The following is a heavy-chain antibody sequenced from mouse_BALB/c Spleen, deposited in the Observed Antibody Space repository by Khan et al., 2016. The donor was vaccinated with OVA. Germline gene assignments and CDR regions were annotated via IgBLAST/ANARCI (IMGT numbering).Heavy chain of an antibody. D-gene: IGHD1-2*01. J-gene: IGHJ2*01. Sequence: QLSLSGPAPAKPSHSLSLTCTVTGYSITSGYVRNYLRLFPGNKLEWLGYLSYSGSTNYNQSYNNRISITRDTSKNQFFLQLKSVTTEDTATYYCARTARIKYWGQGTTLTVSS. V-gene: IGHV3-2*02. CDR3: ARTARIKY. CDR1: GYSITSGYV. CDR2: LSYSGST.